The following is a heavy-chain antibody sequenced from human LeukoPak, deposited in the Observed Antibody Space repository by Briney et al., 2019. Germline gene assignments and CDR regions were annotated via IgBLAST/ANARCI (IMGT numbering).Heavy chain of an antibody. J-gene: IGHJ3*02. Sequence: SETLSLPCPVSGGSISSSDWYCWVRQSPGKGLEWIGEIYHSGSTNYNPSLKSRVTVSVDKSKNQFSLKLNSVTAADTAVYYCATLYSSGWYGTFDIWGQGTMVTVSS. CDR3: ATLYSSGWYGTFDI. CDR1: GGSISSSDW. V-gene: IGHV4-4*02. D-gene: IGHD6-19*01. CDR2: IYHSGST.